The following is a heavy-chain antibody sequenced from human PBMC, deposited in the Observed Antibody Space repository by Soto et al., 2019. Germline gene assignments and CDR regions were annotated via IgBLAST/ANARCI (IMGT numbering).Heavy chain of an antibody. CDR2: IYYSGNT. V-gene: IGHV4-39*01. D-gene: IGHD2-15*01. CDR3: ARRVDYYYGMDV. J-gene: IGHJ6*02. CDR1: GGSISSSSYY. Sequence: PSETLSLTCTVSGGSISSSSYYWGWIRQPPGKGLEWIGSIYYSGNTYYNPSLKSRVTISVDTSKNQFSLKLSSVTAADTAVYYCARRVDYYYGMDVWGQGTTVTVSS.